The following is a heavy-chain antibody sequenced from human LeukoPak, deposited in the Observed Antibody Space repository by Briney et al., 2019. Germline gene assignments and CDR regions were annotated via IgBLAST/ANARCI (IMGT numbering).Heavy chain of an antibody. Sequence: SGPTLVNPTQTLTLTCTFSGFSLSTGGVSVGWIRQPPGKALEWLALIYWNGDKRYSPSLNNRLTITHDTSKNQVVLTMTNMDPVDTGTYYCAPRSPVLWSGYGYWGQGAFVTVSS. CDR2: IYWNGDK. CDR3: APRSPVLWSGYGY. CDR1: GFSLSTGGVS. V-gene: IGHV2-5*01. J-gene: IGHJ4*02. D-gene: IGHD3-3*01.